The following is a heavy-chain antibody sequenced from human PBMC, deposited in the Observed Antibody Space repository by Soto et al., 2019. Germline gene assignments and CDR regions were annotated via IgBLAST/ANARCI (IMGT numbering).Heavy chain of an antibody. V-gene: IGHV3-21*01. D-gene: IGHD1-26*01. Sequence: EVQVVESGGGLVKPGGSLRLSCAASGFTFSTYTMHWVRQAPGKGLEWVSSINGRGDSKYYSESVKGRFTISRDNAKNSLYLQMNRLRAEDTAVYYCAREDGNAGATGAIDYWGQGTPVTVSS. CDR1: GFTFSTYT. CDR3: AREDGNAGATGAIDY. CDR2: INGRGDSK. J-gene: IGHJ4*02.